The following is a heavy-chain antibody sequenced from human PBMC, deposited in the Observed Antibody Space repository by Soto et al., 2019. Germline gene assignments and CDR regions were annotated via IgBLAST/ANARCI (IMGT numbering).Heavy chain of an antibody. V-gene: IGHV4-38-2*02. J-gene: IGHJ5*02. Sequence: PSETLSLTCAVSCYSISSGYYWGWIRQPPGKGLEWIGTIFHSGSTYYNPSLKNRVTISIDTSKNQFSLKVTSVTAADTAVYYCARDQWLTTNWFDPWGQGTLVTVSS. D-gene: IGHD6-19*01. CDR3: ARDQWLTTNWFDP. CDR1: CYSISSGYY. CDR2: IFHSGST.